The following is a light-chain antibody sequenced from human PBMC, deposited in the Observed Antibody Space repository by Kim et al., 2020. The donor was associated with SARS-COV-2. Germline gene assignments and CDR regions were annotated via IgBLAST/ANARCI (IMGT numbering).Light chain of an antibody. J-gene: IGLJ3*02. V-gene: IGLV3-19*01. CDR3: HSRDSSDNHL. CDR2: GKN. Sequence: ALGQTVRITCQGDSLRRYYASWYQQKSGQAPVLVIYGKNNRPSESPNRVSGSSSGNTASLTITRAQAEDEAGYYCHSRDSSDNHLFGGGTQLTVL. CDR1: SLRRYY.